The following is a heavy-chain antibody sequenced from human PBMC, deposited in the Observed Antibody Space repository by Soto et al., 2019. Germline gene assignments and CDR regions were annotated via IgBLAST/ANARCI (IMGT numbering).Heavy chain of an antibody. CDR2: IYYSGST. J-gene: IGHJ5*02. CDR3: TIRGIRLRLLESVLCYYP. D-gene: IGHD4-17*01. Sequence: LSLTCTVSGGSISSSSYYWGWIRQSPGKGLEWIGSIYYSGSTYYNPSLNSRVTISVDTSTNQFFLKLSSVTAADTPVDYCTIRGIRLRLLESVLCYYPCGQGTLVTLS. CDR1: GGSISSSSYY. V-gene: IGHV4-39*01.